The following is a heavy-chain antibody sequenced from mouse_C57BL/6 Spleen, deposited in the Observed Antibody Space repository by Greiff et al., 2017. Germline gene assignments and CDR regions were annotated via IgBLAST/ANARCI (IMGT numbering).Heavy chain of an antibody. V-gene: IGHV1-82*01. J-gene: IGHJ2*01. D-gene: IGHD1-1*01. Sequence: VQRVESGPELVKPGASVKISCKASGYAFSSSWMNWVKQGPGKGLEWIGRIYPGDGDTNYNGKFKGKATLTADKSSSTAYLQLSSLTTQDSAVYFCARGYYYGSSDDIDYWGQGTTLTVSS. CDR3: ARGYYYGSSDDIDY. CDR2: IYPGDGDT. CDR1: GYAFSSSW.